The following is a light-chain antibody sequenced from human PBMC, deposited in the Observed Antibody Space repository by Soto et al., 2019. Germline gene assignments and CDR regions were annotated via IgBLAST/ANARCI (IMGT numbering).Light chain of an antibody. V-gene: IGKV3-11*01. CDR2: DAS. Sequence: TKPPIPLSVSPGERATLSCMASESVSRNLAWYQQQPGEAPRLLIYDASNRATGIPARFSGSGSGTDFTLPISSRLPDEFSAYYCQQRNNVPRLPFGGVT. J-gene: IGKJ4*01. CDR1: ESVSRN. CDR3: QQRNNVPRLP.